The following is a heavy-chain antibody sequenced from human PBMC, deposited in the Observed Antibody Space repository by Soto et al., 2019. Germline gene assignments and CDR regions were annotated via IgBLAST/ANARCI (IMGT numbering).Heavy chain of an antibody. Sequence: EVQLVESGGGLVQPGGSLRLSCTASGFPLSDYWMHWVRQAPGKGLVWVSRINSDGSSRTYADPVKGRFTSSRDNAQNTVYLQRNSLGADDTGEYYCARGDMTTAKYYSFIDFWGKGTTVTVAS. CDR1: GFPLSDYW. J-gene: IGHJ6*03. CDR3: ARGDMTTAKYYSFIDF. V-gene: IGHV3-74*01. CDR2: INSDGSSR. D-gene: IGHD4-17*01.